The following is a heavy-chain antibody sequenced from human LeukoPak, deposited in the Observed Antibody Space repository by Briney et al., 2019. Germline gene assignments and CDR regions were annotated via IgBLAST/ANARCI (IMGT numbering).Heavy chain of an antibody. J-gene: IGHJ6*04. D-gene: IGHD2-15*01. V-gene: IGHV5-51*01. CDR2: IYPGDSGT. CDR3: ARHGRDLMDV. Sequence: GESLQISCKGSGYSFTSYWIGWVRQMPGKGLEWMGIIYPGDSGTRYSPSLQAQVTISADKSISTAYLQWSSLKASDTAMYYCARHGRDLMDVWGKGTTVTVSS. CDR1: GYSFTSYW.